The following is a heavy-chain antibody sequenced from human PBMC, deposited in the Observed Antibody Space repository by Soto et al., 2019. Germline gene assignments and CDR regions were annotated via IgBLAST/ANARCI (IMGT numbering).Heavy chain of an antibody. V-gene: IGHV3-21*01. CDR3: ARDVYSSSRYFDY. CDR1: GFTFSSYS. CDR2: ISSSSSYI. J-gene: IGHJ4*02. Sequence: VQLVESGGGLVKPGGSLRLSCAASGFTFSSYSMNWVRQAPGKGLEWVSSISSSSSYIYYADSVKGRFTISRDKAKNSLYLQMNSLRAEDTAVYYCARDVYSSSRYFDYWGQGTLVTVSS. D-gene: IGHD6-6*01.